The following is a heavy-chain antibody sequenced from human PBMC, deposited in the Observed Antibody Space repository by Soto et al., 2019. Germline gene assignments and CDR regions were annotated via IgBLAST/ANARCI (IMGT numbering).Heavy chain of an antibody. D-gene: IGHD3-22*01. CDR1: GDSISSYY. Sequence: QVQLQESGPGLVKPSETLSLTCAVSGDSISSYYCMWIRQPPGKGLESIGYLYYGRSVNYNPSLKRPVTLSVDTSTNQCSLTLSSMTAADTAVYYCALRSMAVVPEYWGQGTLVTVSS. CDR2: LYYGRSV. CDR3: ALRSMAVVPEY. V-gene: IGHV4-59*01. J-gene: IGHJ4*02.